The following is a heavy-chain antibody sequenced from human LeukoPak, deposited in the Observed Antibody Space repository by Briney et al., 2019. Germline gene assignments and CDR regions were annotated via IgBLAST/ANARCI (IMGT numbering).Heavy chain of an antibody. V-gene: IGHV3-7*01. D-gene: IGHD2-2*01. J-gene: IGHJ4*02. CDR1: GFTFSTYW. Sequence: GGSLRLSCAASGFTFSTYWMSWVRQAPGKGLEWVANIKQDGSDKFYVDSVKGRFTISRDNAKNSMYLQMNSLRAEDTAVYYCARVLPVASRNYWGQGTLVTVSS. CDR3: ARVLPVASRNY. CDR2: IKQDGSDK.